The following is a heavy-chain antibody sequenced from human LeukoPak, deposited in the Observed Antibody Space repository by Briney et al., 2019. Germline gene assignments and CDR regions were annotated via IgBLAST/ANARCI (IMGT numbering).Heavy chain of an antibody. Sequence: GGSLRLSCAASGFTFSSYAMSWVRQAPGKGLEWVSAISGSGGSTYYADSVRGRFTISRDDFLNMVHLQMNSLTVEDTAVYYCTTRLQHHFDYWGQGAQVTVSS. V-gene: IGHV3-23*01. D-gene: IGHD1-1*01. J-gene: IGHJ4*02. CDR3: TTRLQHHFDY. CDR2: ISGSGGST. CDR1: GFTFSSYA.